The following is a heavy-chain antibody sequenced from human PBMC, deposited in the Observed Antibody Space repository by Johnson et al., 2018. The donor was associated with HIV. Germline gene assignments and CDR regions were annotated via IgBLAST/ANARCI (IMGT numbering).Heavy chain of an antibody. J-gene: IGHJ3*02. V-gene: IGHV3-30*04. CDR3: ARERRAGVKGAFDI. CDR1: GFTFSSYA. D-gene: IGHD2-21*01. CDR2: ISYDGRNK. Sequence: QVPLVESGGGVVQPGRSLRLSCAASGFTFSSYAMHWVRPAPGKGLEWVAVISYDGRNKYSADSVKGRFTISRDNSKNTLYLQMNSLRAEDTAVYYCARERRAGVKGAFDIWGQGTMVTVSS.